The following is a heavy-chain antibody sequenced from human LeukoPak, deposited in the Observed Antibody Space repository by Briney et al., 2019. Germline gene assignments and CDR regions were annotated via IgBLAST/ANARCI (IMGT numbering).Heavy chain of an antibody. D-gene: IGHD5-12*01. Sequence: SQTLSLTCTVSGGSISSSRYYWGWIRQPPGKGLEWIGSIYYTGSTYYNPSLRSRVSISVDTSKNQFTLKLSSVTAADTAVYYCARRGVVATPDANFWGQGTLVTVSS. CDR3: ARRGVVATPDANF. V-gene: IGHV4-39*01. CDR2: IYYTGST. CDR1: GGSISSSRYY. J-gene: IGHJ4*02.